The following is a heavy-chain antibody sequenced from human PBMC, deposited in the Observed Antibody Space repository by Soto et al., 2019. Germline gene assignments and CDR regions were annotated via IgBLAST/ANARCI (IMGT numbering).Heavy chain of an antibody. V-gene: IGHV4-30-4*01. CDR3: AREGTTNVPAAISSLWFDP. Sequence: QVQLQESGPGLVKPSQTLSLTCTVSGGSISSGDYYWSWIRQPPGKGLEWIGYIYYSGSTYYNPSLKSRVTLSVDPSKNQFSLKLSSVTAADTAVYYCAREGTTNVPAAISSLWFDPWGQGTLVTVSS. CDR1: GGSISSGDYY. D-gene: IGHD2-2*01. CDR2: IYYSGST. J-gene: IGHJ5*02.